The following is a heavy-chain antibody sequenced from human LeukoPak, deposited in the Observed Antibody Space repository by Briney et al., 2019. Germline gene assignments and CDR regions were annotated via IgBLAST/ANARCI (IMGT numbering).Heavy chain of an antibody. J-gene: IGHJ4*02. CDR1: GFTFSRYG. V-gene: IGHV3-30*18. Sequence: GGSLRLSCAASGFTFSRYGMQWVRQAPGKGLEWVAIITYDGTDKNYADSVKGRFTISRDNFKSTVYLQMNSLRAEDTAVFYCAKSWGVEYSSGFYIGVDYWGQGTLVTVSS. D-gene: IGHD3-22*01. CDR3: AKSWGVEYSSGFYIGVDY. CDR2: ITYDGTDK.